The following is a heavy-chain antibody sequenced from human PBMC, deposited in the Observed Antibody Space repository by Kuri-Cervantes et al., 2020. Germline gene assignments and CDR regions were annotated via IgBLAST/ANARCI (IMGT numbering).Heavy chain of an antibody. CDR3: ARRVTMFVVGAFDI. CDR2: IYPGDSDT. D-gene: IGHD3-22*01. V-gene: IGHV5-51*01. J-gene: IGHJ3*02. Sequence: GESLKISWNGSGYSFTSYWIRGVRQMPGKGLEWMGIIYPGDSDTRYSPSFKGQVTISADKAISTAYMQRSNLKAADTAMYYCARRVTMFVVGAFDIWGQGTMVTVSS. CDR1: GYSFTSYW.